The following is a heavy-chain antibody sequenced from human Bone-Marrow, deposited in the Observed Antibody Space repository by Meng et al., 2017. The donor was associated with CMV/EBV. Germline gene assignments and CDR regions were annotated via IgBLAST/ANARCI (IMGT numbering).Heavy chain of an antibody. J-gene: IGHJ6*02. CDR2: INHSGST. Sequence: SETLSLTCAVYGGSFSGYYWSWIRQPPGKGLEWIGEINHSGSTNYNPSLKSRVTISVDTSKNQFSLKLSSVTTADTAVYYCARDWAATTYHYYYYGMGVWGHGTTVTVSS. CDR1: GGSFSGYY. D-gene: IGHD1/OR15-1a*01. V-gene: IGHV4-34*01. CDR3: ARDWAATTYHYYYYGMGV.